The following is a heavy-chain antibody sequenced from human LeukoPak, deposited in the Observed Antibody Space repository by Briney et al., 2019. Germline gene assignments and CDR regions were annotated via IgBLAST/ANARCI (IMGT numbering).Heavy chain of an antibody. Sequence: GESLRISCTTSGYTFTTYRITWVRQVPGKGLEWMGRIVPSGSSSTYSPSFQGHVTISVDQSIRTAYLQWSSLEASDTAIYYCARSSRTNRRGWYGFYYFDYWGQGTRVTVSS. CDR2: IVPSGSSS. D-gene: IGHD6-19*01. CDR3: ARSSRTNRRGWYGFYYFDY. V-gene: IGHV5-10-1*01. CDR1: GYTFTTYR. J-gene: IGHJ4*02.